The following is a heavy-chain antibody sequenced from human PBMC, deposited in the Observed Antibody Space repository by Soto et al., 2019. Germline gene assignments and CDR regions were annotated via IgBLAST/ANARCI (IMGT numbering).Heavy chain of an antibody. J-gene: IGHJ4*02. CDR2: ISSSGNYI. Sequence: GGSLRLSCAASGFTFSSYGMNWVRQAPGKGLEWVSSISSSGNYIYYADSVKGRFTISRDNAKNSLYLQMNSLRAEDTAVYYCANGYGSTIWGQGTLVTVSS. CDR3: ANGYGSTI. D-gene: IGHD3-10*01. CDR1: GFTFSSYG. V-gene: IGHV3-21*01.